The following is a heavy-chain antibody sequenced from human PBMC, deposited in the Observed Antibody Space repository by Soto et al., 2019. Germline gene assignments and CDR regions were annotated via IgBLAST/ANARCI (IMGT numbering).Heavy chain of an antibody. V-gene: IGHV1-69*18. D-gene: IGHD3-10*01. Sequence: QVQLEQSGAEVKKPGSSVKVSCKASGDRFTSYAISWVRQAPGQRLEWVGTVLPVLGTTNYAQKLRGRVTITADESTSTAYMELGSLRSEDTAIYYCARDRADRGFDYWGQGTLVTVSS. CDR2: VLPVLGTT. CDR1: GDRFTSYA. CDR3: ARDRADRGFDY. J-gene: IGHJ4*02.